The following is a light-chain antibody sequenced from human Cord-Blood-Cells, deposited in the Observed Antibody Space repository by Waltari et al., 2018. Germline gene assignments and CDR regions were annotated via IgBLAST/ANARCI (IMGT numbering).Light chain of an antibody. CDR2: AAS. V-gene: IGKV1-39*01. CDR3: QQSYSTPFT. Sequence: DIQMIQSPSSLSASVGDRVTITCRASQSISSYLNWYQHKPGKAPKLLIYAASSLQSGVPSRFSGSGSGTDFTLTISSLQPEDFATYYCQQSYSTPFTFGPGTKVDIK. CDR1: QSISSY. J-gene: IGKJ3*01.